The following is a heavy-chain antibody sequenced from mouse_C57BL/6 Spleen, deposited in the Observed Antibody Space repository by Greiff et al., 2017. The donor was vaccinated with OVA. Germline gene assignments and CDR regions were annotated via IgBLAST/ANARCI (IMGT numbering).Heavy chain of an antibody. D-gene: IGHD2-4*01. CDR3: AREGNYDGAY. CDR1: GFTFSSYA. Sequence: EVHLVESGGGLVKPGGSLKLSRAASGFTFSSYAMSWVRQTPEKRLEWVATISDGGSYTYYPDNVKGRFTISRDNAKNNLYLQMSHLKSEDTAMYYCAREGNYDGAYWGQGTLVTVSA. J-gene: IGHJ3*01. CDR2: ISDGGSYT. V-gene: IGHV5-4*01.